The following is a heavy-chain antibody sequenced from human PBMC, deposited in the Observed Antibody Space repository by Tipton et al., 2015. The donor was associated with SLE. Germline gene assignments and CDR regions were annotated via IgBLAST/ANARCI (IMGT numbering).Heavy chain of an antibody. CDR1: GGSINSYY. J-gene: IGHJ4*02. V-gene: IGHV4-59*01. Sequence: TLSLTCTVSGGSINSYYWSWIRQPPGKRLEWIGYIYYSGSTNYKPSLKSRVTISVDTSKNQFSLKLNSVTAADTAMYFCARSPGRLRSMDYWGQGTLVTVSS. CDR2: IYYSGST. CDR3: ARSPGRLRSMDY. D-gene: IGHD3-3*01.